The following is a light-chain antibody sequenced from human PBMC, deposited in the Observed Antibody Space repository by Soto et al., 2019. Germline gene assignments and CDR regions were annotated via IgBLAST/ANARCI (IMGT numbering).Light chain of an antibody. Sequence: EIVMTQSPATLSVSPGERATLSCRASQRVSSNLAGYQQKPGQAPRLLIYGASTRATGIPARFSGSGSGIEFTLTISSLQSEDYAVYYCQQYNNWPPYTFGQGNKLEIK. CDR1: QRVSSN. J-gene: IGKJ2*01. CDR2: GAS. CDR3: QQYNNWPPYT. V-gene: IGKV3-15*01.